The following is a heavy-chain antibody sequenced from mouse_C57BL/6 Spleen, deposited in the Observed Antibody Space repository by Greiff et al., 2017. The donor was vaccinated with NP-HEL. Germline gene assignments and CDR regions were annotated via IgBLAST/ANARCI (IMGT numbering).Heavy chain of an antibody. J-gene: IGHJ3*01. Sequence: QVQLKQPGAELVKPGASVKLSCKASGYTFTSYWMHWVKQRPGQGLEWIGMIHPNSGSTNYNEKFKSKATLTVDKSSSTAYMQLSSLTSEDSAVYYCARSLLDSSGYPFAYWGQGTLVTVSA. V-gene: IGHV1-64*01. CDR2: IHPNSGST. D-gene: IGHD3-2*02. CDR3: ARSLLDSSGYPFAY. CDR1: GYTFTSYW.